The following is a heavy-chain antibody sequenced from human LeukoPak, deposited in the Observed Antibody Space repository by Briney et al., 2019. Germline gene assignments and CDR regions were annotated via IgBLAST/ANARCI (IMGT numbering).Heavy chain of an antibody. V-gene: IGHV3-23*01. D-gene: IGHD2-21*02. CDR3: AKCGGDCYSGGFDY. J-gene: IGHJ4*02. CDR2: ISGSGGST. Sequence: GGSLRLSWAASGFTFSSYAMSWVRQAPGKGLEWVSAISGSGGSTYYADSVKGRFTISRDNSKNTLYLQMNSLRAEDTAVYYCAKCGGDCYSGGFDYWGQGTLVTVSS. CDR1: GFTFSSYA.